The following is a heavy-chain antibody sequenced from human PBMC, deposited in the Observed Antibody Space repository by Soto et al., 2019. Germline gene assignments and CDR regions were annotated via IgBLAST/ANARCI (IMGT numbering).Heavy chain of an antibody. CDR3: AKYSGWRLDEYYFDY. CDR2: ISGSGGST. Sequence: EVQLLESGGGLVQPGGSLRLSCAASGFTFSSYAMSWVRQAPGKGLEWVSAISGSGGSTYYADSVKGRFTISRDNSKNTLYLQMTSLRAEDTAVYYCAKYSGWRLDEYYFDYCGQGSLVTVSS. J-gene: IGHJ4*02. V-gene: IGHV3-23*01. CDR1: GFTFSSYA. D-gene: IGHD6-19*01.